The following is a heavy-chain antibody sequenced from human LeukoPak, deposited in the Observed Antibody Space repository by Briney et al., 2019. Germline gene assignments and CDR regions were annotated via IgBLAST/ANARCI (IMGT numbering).Heavy chain of an antibody. J-gene: IGHJ1*01. V-gene: IGHV1-8*03. CDR3: ARSFFGAMGYFQH. CDR1: GYTFTSYD. D-gene: IGHD3-3*01. Sequence: ASVKVSCKASGYTFTSYDINWVQQATGQGLEWIGWMNPNSGNTGYAQKFQGRVTITRNTSISTAYMELSSLRSEDTAVYYCARSFFGAMGYFQHWGQGTLVTVSS. CDR2: MNPNSGNT.